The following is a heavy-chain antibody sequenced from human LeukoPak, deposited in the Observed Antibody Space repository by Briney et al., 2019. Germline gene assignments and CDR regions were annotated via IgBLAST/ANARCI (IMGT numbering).Heavy chain of an antibody. D-gene: IGHD6-13*01. Sequence: SETLSLTCTVSGYSISSGYHWGWIRQPPGKGLEWIGSIYHSGSTYYNPSLKSRVTISVDTSKNQFSLKLSSVTAADTAVYYCARVGSSWFNNWFDPWGQGTLVTVSS. CDR2: IYHSGST. CDR3: ARVGSSWFNNWFDP. V-gene: IGHV4-38-2*02. J-gene: IGHJ5*02. CDR1: GYSISSGYH.